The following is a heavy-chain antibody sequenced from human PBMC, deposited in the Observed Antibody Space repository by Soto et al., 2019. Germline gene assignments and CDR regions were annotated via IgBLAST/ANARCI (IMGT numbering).Heavy chain of an antibody. CDR2: LYYSGST. CDR1: GGYVNSDSYY. J-gene: IGHJ6*02. V-gene: IGHV4-61*01. CDR3: ARKSRKFSSSGGLDV. D-gene: IGHD3-10*01. Sequence: QVQLQESGPGLVKPSETLSLTCSVSGGYVNSDSYYWTWIRQPPGKRLELIGSLYYSGSTNYNPSLKSGITISLDTSMNQDSMKGSSVTVSDTAVYVWARKSRKFSSSGGLDVWCQGTKVTVSS.